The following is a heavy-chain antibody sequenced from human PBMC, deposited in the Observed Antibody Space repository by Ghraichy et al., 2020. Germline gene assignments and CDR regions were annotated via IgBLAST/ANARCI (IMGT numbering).Heavy chain of an antibody. Sequence: GGSLRLSCAASGFTFSSYAMSWVRQAPGKWLEWVSAISGSGGSTYYADSVKGRFTISRDNSKNTLYLQMNSLRAEDTAVYYCAKEPRDGYNLVVAFDIWGQGTMVTVSS. CDR2: ISGSGGST. J-gene: IGHJ3*02. CDR3: AKEPRDGYNLVVAFDI. D-gene: IGHD5-24*01. CDR1: GFTFSSYA. V-gene: IGHV3-23*01.